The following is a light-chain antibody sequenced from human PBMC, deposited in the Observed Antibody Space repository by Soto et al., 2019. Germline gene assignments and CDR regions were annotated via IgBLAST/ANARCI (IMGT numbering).Light chain of an antibody. Sequence: IQLTQYPSSLSASVGDRVTITCRSSQVISSYLAWYQQKPGKAPKLLIYAASTLQSGVPSRFRDSRPLKDLTLAISILEPGEFATYYCRQLNSYPITFGYGTRRESK. CDR2: AAS. CDR1: QVISSY. V-gene: IGKV1-9*01. J-gene: IGKJ5*01. CDR3: RQLNSYPIT.